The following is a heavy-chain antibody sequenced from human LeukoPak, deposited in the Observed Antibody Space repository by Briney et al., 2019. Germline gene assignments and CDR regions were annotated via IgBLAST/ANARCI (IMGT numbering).Heavy chain of an antibody. Sequence: GGSLRLSCTASGFTFSSYAMHWVRQAPGKGLEWVAVISYDGSNKYYADSVKGRFTISRDNSKNTLYLQMNSLRAEDTAVYYCVRSPPAIAARPNYFDYWGQGTLVTVSS. D-gene: IGHD6-6*01. V-gene: IGHV3-30-3*01. J-gene: IGHJ4*02. CDR2: ISYDGSNK. CDR1: GFTFSSYA. CDR3: VRSPPAIAARPNYFDY.